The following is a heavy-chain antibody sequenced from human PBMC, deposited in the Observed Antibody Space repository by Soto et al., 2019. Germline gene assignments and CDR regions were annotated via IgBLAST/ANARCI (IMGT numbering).Heavy chain of an antibody. J-gene: IGHJ6*02. Sequence: QVQLQESGPGLVKPSGTLSLSCAVSGDSIRRRNWWSWVRQSPGQGLEWIGEIHHSGSTNYNLSLKSRVTISIDKTKNHFSLCLTAVTAADTAVYYCARATAGAHAIVYGLDVWGQGTAVTVS. CDR2: IHHSGST. D-gene: IGHD2-21*02. CDR1: GDSIRRRNW. V-gene: IGHV4-4*02. CDR3: ARATAGAHAIVYGLDV.